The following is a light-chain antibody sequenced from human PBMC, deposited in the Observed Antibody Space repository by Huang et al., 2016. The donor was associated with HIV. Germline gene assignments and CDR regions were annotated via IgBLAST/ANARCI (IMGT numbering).Light chain of an antibody. CDR3: HQYNNWRLS. V-gene: IGKV3-15*01. Sequence: IVMTQSPATLSVSPGERVTLSCRANRSVSTNLAWYQQRPGQAPRLLIYGSSTRAPGVPARFSGSGSGTDFSLTISSLQSEDFARYYCHQYNNWRLSFGGGTRVDI. CDR1: RSVSTN. J-gene: IGKJ4*01. CDR2: GSS.